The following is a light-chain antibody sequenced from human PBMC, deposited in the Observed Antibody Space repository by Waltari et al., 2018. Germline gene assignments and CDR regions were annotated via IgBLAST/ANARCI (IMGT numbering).Light chain of an antibody. CDR1: SSNIGRDT. CDR2: MNL. Sequence: QSVLTQPPSASGTPGQTVTISCSRSSSNIGRDTIFWFQQLPGTAPKLLIHMNLQRPAGVPDRFSGSRSGASASLAISGLQSEDEAEYYCAAWDDSLTGVVFGGGTKLTVL. CDR3: AAWDDSLTGVV. J-gene: IGLJ3*02. V-gene: IGLV1-44*01.